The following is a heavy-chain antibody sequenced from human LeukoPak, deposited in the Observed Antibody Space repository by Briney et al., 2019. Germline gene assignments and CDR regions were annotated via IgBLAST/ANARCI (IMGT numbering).Heavy chain of an antibody. Sequence: GGSLRLSCTASGFSFSNHYMRWIRQAPGKGLEWVANINEDGSNKWHLGSVKGRFTVSRDNSRNSLYLQMNSLRVEDTAVYYCTRVIVAVPGYFDYFDFWGQGVLVTVSS. CDR2: INEDGSNK. D-gene: IGHD6-19*01. CDR3: TRVIVAVPGYFDYFDF. V-gene: IGHV3-7*01. CDR1: GFSFSNHY. J-gene: IGHJ4*02.